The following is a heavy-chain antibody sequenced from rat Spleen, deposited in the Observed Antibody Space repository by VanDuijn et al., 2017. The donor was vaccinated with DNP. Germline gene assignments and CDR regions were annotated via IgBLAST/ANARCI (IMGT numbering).Heavy chain of an antibody. D-gene: IGHD1-5*01. Sequence: EVQLVESGENLVQPGRSLKLSCAASGFTFGDYNVAWVRQAPKKGLEWVATISYEGSSTYYRDSVKGRFTISRDNAKSTLYLPVDSLRSEDTATYYCARRGRYNYGDYAMDAWGQGTSVTVSS. CDR1: GFTFGDYN. V-gene: IGHV5-7*01. CDR3: ARRGRYNYGDYAMDA. J-gene: IGHJ4*01. CDR2: ISYEGSST.